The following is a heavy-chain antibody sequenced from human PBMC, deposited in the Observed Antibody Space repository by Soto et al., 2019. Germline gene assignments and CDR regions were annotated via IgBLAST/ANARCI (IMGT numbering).Heavy chain of an antibody. CDR3: ARALIKLWPHYYYGMDV. Sequence: TLSLTCPVSGASISSGDYYWSWIRQPPGKGLEWIGYIYYSGTTYYNPSLKSRVTISVDTSKNQFSLKVSSVTAADTAVYYCARALIKLWPHYYYGMDVWGQGTKVTVYS. D-gene: IGHD5-18*01. CDR2: IYYSGTT. V-gene: IGHV4-30-4*01. J-gene: IGHJ6*02. CDR1: GASISSGDYY.